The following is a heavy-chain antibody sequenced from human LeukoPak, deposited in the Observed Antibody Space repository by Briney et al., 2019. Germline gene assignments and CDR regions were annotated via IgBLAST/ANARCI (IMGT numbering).Heavy chain of an antibody. J-gene: IGHJ4*02. CDR3: ARSYSSGWYYFDY. CDR1: GGSISSGSYY. Sequence: SETLSLTCTVSGGSISSGSYYWSWIRQPAGKGLEWIGRIYTSGSTNYNPSLKSRVTMSVDTSKNQFSLKLSSVTAADTAVYYCARSYSSGWYYFDYWGQGTLVTVSS. D-gene: IGHD6-19*01. CDR2: IYTSGST. V-gene: IGHV4-61*02.